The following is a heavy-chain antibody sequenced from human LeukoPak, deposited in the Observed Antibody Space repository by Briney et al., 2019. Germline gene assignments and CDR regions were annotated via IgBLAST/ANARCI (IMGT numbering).Heavy chain of an antibody. CDR1: GFTLSSYA. D-gene: IGHD6-19*01. V-gene: IGHV3-23*01. CDR3: AKGGGWYYYFDY. J-gene: IGHJ4*02. CDR2: VSRSSVDI. Sequence: PGGSLRLSCVASGFTLSSYAMTWVRQAPGKGLEWVSAVSRSSVDIYYADVVKGRFSISRDNSRNTLYLQMNSLKPEDTAVYFCAKGGGWYYYFDYWGQGTLVTVSS.